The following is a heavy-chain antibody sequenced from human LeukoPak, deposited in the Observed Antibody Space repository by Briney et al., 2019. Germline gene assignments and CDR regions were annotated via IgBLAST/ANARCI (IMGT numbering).Heavy chain of an antibody. V-gene: IGHV3-66*01. CDR3: ARDYSNYGFDY. Sequence: GGSLRLSCAASGFTVSSNYMSWVRQAPGKGPEWVSVIYSGGSTYYADSVKGRFTISRDNSKNTLYLQMNSLRAEDTAVYYCARDYSNYGFDYWGQGTLVTVSS. CDR2: IYSGGST. D-gene: IGHD4-11*01. J-gene: IGHJ4*02. CDR1: GFTVSSNY.